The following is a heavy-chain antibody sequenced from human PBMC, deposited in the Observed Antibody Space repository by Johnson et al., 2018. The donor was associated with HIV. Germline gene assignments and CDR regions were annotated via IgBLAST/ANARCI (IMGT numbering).Heavy chain of an antibody. D-gene: IGHD1-26*01. Sequence: QVQLVESGGGVVQPGGSLRLSCAASGFTFSSYDMHWVRQATGKGLEWVSVISGSVGSTHNADSVKGRFTISRDNSKNTLYLQMNGLRSEDTAVYYCARVGWELGACDIWGQGTMVTVSS. J-gene: IGHJ3*02. V-gene: IGHV3-NL1*01. CDR2: ISGSVGST. CDR3: ARVGWELGACDI. CDR1: GFTFSSYD.